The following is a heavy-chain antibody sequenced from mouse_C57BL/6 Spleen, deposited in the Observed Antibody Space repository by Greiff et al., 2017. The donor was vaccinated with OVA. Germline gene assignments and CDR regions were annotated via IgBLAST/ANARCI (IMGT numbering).Heavy chain of an antibody. CDR1: GYTFTDYN. V-gene: IGHV1-18*01. CDR2: INPNNGGT. CDR3: ARCNYGYAMDY. Sequence: EVKVVESGPELVKPGASVKIPCKASGYTFTDYNMDWVKQSHGKSLEWIGDINPNNGGTIYNQKFKGKATLTVDKSSSTAYMELRSLTSEDTAVYYCARCNYGYAMDYWGQGTSVTVSS. J-gene: IGHJ4*01. D-gene: IGHD2-1*01.